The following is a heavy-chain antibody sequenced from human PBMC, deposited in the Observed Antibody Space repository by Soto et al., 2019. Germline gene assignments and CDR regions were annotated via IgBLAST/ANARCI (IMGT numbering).Heavy chain of an antibody. Sequence: PTQTIPLTCAISGDSVSSNSAAWNWIRQSPSRGLEWLGRTYYRSKWYDDCAVSVKSRITINPDTSKNQFSLQLNSVTPEDTAVYYCARGAPALSSGWHLPYGHAEPQGPNWFDPRAQGILVIVSS. D-gene: IGHD6-19*01. J-gene: IGHJ5*02. CDR1: GDSVSSNSAA. CDR2: TYYRSKWYD. V-gene: IGHV6-1*01. CDR3: ARGAPALSSGWHLPYGHAEPQGPNWFDP.